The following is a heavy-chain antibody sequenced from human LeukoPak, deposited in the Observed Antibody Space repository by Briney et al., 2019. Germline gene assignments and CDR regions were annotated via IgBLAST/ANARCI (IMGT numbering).Heavy chain of an antibody. D-gene: IGHD5-18*01. V-gene: IGHV1-69-2*01. Sequence: ASVKLSCKVSGYTFTDYYMRWVQQAPGKGLKWMGLVDPEDGETIYAEKFQGRVTITADTSTDTAYMELSSLRSEDTAVYYCATGLSQGGYGYGYYWGQGTLVTVPS. J-gene: IGHJ4*02. CDR1: GYTFTDYY. CDR2: VDPEDGET. CDR3: ATGLSQGGYGYGYY.